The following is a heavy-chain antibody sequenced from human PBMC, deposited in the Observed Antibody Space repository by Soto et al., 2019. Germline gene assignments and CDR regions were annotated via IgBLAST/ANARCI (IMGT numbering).Heavy chain of an antibody. D-gene: IGHD1-26*01. Sequence: QVQLVQSGAEVKKPGSSVQVSCKASGGTFSSYTISWVRQAPGQGREWMGRIIPILGIANYAQKFQGRVTITADKTTSTAYMELSSLRSEDTAVYYCARALIRVGATPDYFDYWGQGTLVTVSS. CDR1: GGTFSSYT. V-gene: IGHV1-69*02. CDR3: ARALIRVGATPDYFDY. J-gene: IGHJ4*02. CDR2: IIPILGIA.